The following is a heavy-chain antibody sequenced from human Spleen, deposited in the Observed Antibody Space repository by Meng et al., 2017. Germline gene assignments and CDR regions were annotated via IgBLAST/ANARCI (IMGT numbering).Heavy chain of an antibody. D-gene: IGHD4-11*01. CDR2: INHSGST. J-gene: IGHJ4*02. Sequence: HVQQQQLVLALLKPSETLSRTCVVSGGSFSYYYWSWIRPPPGKGLEWIGEINHSGSTNYNPSLESRATISVDTSQNNLSLKLSSVTAADSAVYYCARGPTTMAHDFDYWGQGTLVTVSS. CDR1: GGSFSYYY. V-gene: IGHV4-34*01. CDR3: ARGPTTMAHDFDY.